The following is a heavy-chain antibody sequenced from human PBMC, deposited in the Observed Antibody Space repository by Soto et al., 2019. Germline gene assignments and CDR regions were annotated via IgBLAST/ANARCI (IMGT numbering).Heavy chain of an antibody. V-gene: IGHV3-23*01. CDR2: ISGSGGST. J-gene: IGHJ4*02. D-gene: IGHD6-13*01. CDR3: AKEGQQLGGGYFDY. CDR1: GFTFSSYA. Sequence: EVQLLESGGGLVQPGGSLRLSCAASGFTFSSYAMSWVRQAPGKGLEWVSAISGSGGSTYYADSVKGRFTISRDNSKNTRLPQMNGRGAEDTAVYYCAKEGQQLGGGYFDYWGQGTLVTVSS.